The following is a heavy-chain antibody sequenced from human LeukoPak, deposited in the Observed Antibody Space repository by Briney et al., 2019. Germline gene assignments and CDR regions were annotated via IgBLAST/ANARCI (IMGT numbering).Heavy chain of an antibody. D-gene: IGHD6-19*01. CDR1: GFTFSSYW. J-gene: IGHJ4*02. Sequence: GGSLRLSCAASGFTFSSYWMSWVRQAPGKGLEWVANIKQDGSEKYYVDSVKGRFTISRDNAKNSLYLQMNSLRAEDTAVYYCAREPENTQWLESDYWGQGTLVTVSS. V-gene: IGHV3-7*01. CDR3: AREPENTQWLESDY. CDR2: IKQDGSEK.